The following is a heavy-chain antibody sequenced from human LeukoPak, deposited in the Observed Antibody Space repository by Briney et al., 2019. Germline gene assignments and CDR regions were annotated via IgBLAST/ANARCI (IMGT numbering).Heavy chain of an antibody. CDR3: ARGAPGF. V-gene: IGHV4-34*01. J-gene: IGHJ4*02. CDR2: ISHSGTT. CDR1: GGSFSDYH. Sequence: SETLSLTCAVYGGSFSDYHWTWIRQSPGKRLEWIGQISHSGTTRYNPSVNSRVTMSVDTSKNQFSLKLTSVTAADTAIYYCARGAPGFWGQGTLVTVSS.